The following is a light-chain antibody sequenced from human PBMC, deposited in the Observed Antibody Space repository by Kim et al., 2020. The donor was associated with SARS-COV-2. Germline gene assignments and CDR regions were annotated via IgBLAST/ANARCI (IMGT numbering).Light chain of an antibody. CDR3: SAWDNSLSAWV. J-gene: IGLJ3*02. Sequence: QNATRTCTGNSDDIGNQGAAWRPQRQSHPPKHLSHQNNNRPSGISERISASRSGNTASLTITGLQPEDEADYYCSAWDNSLSAWVFGGGTQLTVL. V-gene: IGLV10-54*01. CDR2: QNN. CDR1: SDDIGNQG.